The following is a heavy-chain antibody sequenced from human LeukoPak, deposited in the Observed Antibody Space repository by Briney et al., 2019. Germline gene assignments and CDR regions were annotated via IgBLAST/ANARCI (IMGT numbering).Heavy chain of an antibody. Sequence: PGGSLRLSCAASGFTFSSYWMSWVRQAPGKGLEWVANIKQDGSEKYYVDSVKGRFTISRDNAKNSLYLQMNSLRAEDTAVYYCARTISSGWYYYYYGMDVWGQGTTVTVSS. V-gene: IGHV3-7*01. CDR3: ARTISSGWYYYYYGMDV. D-gene: IGHD6-19*01. CDR1: GFTFSSYW. CDR2: IKQDGSEK. J-gene: IGHJ6*02.